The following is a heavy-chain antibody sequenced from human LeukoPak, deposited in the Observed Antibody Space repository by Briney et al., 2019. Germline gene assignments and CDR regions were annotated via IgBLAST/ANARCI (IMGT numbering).Heavy chain of an antibody. Sequence: GGSLRLSCAASGFTFSSYWMSWVRQAPGKGLEWVANMKQDGSEKYYVDSVKGRFTISRDNAKNSLYLQMNSLRAEDTAVYYCERGGGDIVVVPPRFDPWGQGTLITVSS. J-gene: IGHJ5*02. CDR3: ERGGGDIVVVPPRFDP. CDR1: GFTFSSYW. CDR2: MKQDGSEK. V-gene: IGHV3-7*01. D-gene: IGHD2-2*01.